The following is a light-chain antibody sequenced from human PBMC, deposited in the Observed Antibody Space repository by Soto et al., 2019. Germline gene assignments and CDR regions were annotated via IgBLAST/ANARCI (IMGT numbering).Light chain of an antibody. CDR3: NSYTSSSTYV. J-gene: IGLJ1*01. CDR2: EVS. V-gene: IGLV2-14*01. Sequence: QSVLTQPASVSGSPGQSITISCTGSSSDVGGYNYVSWYQRHPGKAPKLMIYEVSNRPSGVSNRFSGSKSGNTASLTISGLQAEDEAHYYCNSYTSSSTYVFGTGTKVTVL. CDR1: SSDVGGYNY.